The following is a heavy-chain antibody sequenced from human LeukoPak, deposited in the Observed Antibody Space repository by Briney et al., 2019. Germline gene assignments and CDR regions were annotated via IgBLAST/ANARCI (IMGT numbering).Heavy chain of an antibody. CDR1: GGSISSYY. CDR3: ARTRVTMIVVARGLYYFDY. J-gene: IGHJ4*02. CDR2: IYYSGST. Sequence: SETLSLTCTVSGGSISSYYWSWIRQPPGKGLEWIGYIYYSGSTNYNPSLKSRVTISVDTSKNQFSLKLSSVTAADTAVYYCARTRVTMIVVARGLYYFDYWGQGTLVTVSS. D-gene: IGHD3-22*01. V-gene: IGHV4-59*12.